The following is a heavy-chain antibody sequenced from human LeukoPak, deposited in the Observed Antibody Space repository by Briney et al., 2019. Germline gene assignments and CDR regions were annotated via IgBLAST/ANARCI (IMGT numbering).Heavy chain of an antibody. V-gene: IGHV4-39*01. CDR1: GGSISSSRYY. Sequence: PSETLSLTCTVSGGSISSSRYYWGWIRQPPGKGLEWIGSIYYSGNTYSNPSLKSRVTISVDTSKNQFSLKLSSVTAADTAVYYCARHSFYYDSSGSYYYFDYLGRGTLVTVSS. D-gene: IGHD3-22*01. CDR3: ARHSFYYDSSGSYYYFDY. CDR2: IYYSGNT. J-gene: IGHJ4*02.